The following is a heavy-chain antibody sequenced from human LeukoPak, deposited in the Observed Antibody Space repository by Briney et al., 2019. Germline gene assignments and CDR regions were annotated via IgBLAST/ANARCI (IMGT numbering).Heavy chain of an antibody. Sequence: VASVKVSCKASGCSFTDYYIHWVRQAPGQGLEWMGWLNPNTGGTNYAQKLQGRVTMTRDTSISTAYMELSRLRSDDTAVYYCARVSGGELLDYFDYWGQGTLVTVSS. D-gene: IGHD1-26*01. CDR1: GCSFTDYY. J-gene: IGHJ4*02. V-gene: IGHV1-2*02. CDR2: LNPNTGGT. CDR3: ARVSGGELLDYFDY.